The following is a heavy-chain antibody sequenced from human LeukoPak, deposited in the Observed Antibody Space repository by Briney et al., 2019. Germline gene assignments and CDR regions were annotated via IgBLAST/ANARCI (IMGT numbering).Heavy chain of an antibody. Sequence: GGSLRLSCAASGFTFSSYSMNWVRQAPGKWLEWVSYISSSSSTIYYADSVKGRFTISRDNAKNSLYLQMNSLRAEDTAVYYCARDWAARSFDYWGQGTLVTVSS. CDR1: GFTFSSYS. J-gene: IGHJ4*02. CDR2: ISSSSSTI. CDR3: ARDWAARSFDY. V-gene: IGHV3-48*01. D-gene: IGHD6-6*01.